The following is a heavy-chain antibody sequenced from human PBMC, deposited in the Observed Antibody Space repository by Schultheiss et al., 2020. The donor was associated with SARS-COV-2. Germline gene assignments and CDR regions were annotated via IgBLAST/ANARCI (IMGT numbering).Heavy chain of an antibody. J-gene: IGHJ6*02. D-gene: IGHD3-10*01. CDR1: GGSVSSGSYY. CDR3: ARDKPGSRYYYGMDV. V-gene: IGHV4-61*01. Sequence: GSLRLSCTVSGGSVSSGSYYWSWIRQPPGKGLEWIGYIYYSGSTNYNPSLKSRVTISVDTSKNQFSLKLSSVTAADTAVYYCARDKPGSRYYYGMDVWGQGTTVTVSS. CDR2: IYYSGST.